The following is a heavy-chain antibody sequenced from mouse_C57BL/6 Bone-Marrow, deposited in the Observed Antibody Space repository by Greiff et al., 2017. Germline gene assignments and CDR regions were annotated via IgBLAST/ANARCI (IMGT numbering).Heavy chain of an antibody. CDR1: GYTFTDYE. CDR2: IDPETGGT. D-gene: IGHD3-2*02. J-gene: IGHJ3*01. Sequence: VKLQESGAELVRPGASVTLSCTASGYTFTDYEMHWVKQTPVHGLEWIGAIDPETGGTAYNEKFKGKAILTADKSSSTAYMELRSLTSEDSAVYYCTRRAQATFAYWGQGTLVTVSA. CDR3: TRRAQATFAY. V-gene: IGHV1-15*01.